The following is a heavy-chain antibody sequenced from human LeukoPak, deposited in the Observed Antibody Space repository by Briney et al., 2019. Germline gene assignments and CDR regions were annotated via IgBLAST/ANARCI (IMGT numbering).Heavy chain of an antibody. CDR2: IYYSGST. CDR1: GGSISSYY. V-gene: IGHV4-59*01. D-gene: IGHD3-10*01. CDR3: ARYIPLTPGEPWFGESQYYFDY. J-gene: IGHJ4*02. Sequence: SETLSLTCTVSGGSISSYYWSWIRQPPGKGLEWIRYIYYSGSTNYNPSLKSRVTISVDTSKNQFSLKLSSVTAADTAVYYCARYIPLTPGEPWFGESQYYFDYWGRGTLVTVSS.